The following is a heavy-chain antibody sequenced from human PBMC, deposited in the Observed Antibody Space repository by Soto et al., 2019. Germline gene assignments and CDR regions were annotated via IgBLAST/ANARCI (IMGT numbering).Heavy chain of an antibody. CDR3: ARIKWGLDYYNGRDV. Sequence: ASVKVSCKASGYSVSDYFIQWVRQAPGQGLEWVAWINPKTAATNYAKKFQGRVSLTWDTSFSTAYMELTRLRPDDTAVYYCARIKWGLDYYNGRDVWG. J-gene: IGHJ6*02. CDR1: GYSVSDYF. V-gene: IGHV1-2*02. CDR2: INPKTAAT. D-gene: IGHD1-26*01.